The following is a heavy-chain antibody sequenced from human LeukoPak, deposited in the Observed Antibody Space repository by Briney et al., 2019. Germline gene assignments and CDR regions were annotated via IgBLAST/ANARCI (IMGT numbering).Heavy chain of an antibody. V-gene: IGHV3-23*01. D-gene: IGHD3-16*02. J-gene: IGHJ4*02. CDR3: AKVALNHYVWGSDRSPLGY. CDR1: GFTFSNCA. Sequence: GGSLRLSCAASGFTFSNCAMNWVRQAPGKGLEWVSGISYSGGSTYYADSVKGRFTISRDNSKNTLFLQVNSLRAEDTAIYYCAKVALNHYVWGSDRSPLGYWGQGTLVTVSS. CDR2: ISYSGGST.